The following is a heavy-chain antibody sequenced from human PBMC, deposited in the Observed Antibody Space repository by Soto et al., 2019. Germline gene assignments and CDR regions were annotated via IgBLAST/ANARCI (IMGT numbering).Heavy chain of an antibody. Sequence: ASVKVSCKASGYSFTTHAMIWVRQAPGQRPEWMGWINTGNGNTRYSPKFQGRVNITRDTSASTAYMELSSLKSEDTAVYYCARGEQLYHYYYGMDVWGQGATVTVSS. CDR2: INTGNGNT. CDR1: GYSFTTHA. J-gene: IGHJ6*02. V-gene: IGHV1-3*04. CDR3: ARGEQLYHYYYGMDV.